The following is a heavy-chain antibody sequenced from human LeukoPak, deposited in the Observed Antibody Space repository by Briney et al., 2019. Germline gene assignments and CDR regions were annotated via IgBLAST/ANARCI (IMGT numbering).Heavy chain of an antibody. CDR2: IYTSGST. J-gene: IGHJ4*02. CDR3: ATSRGYYDILTGYYTTGYFDY. CDR1: GGSISSYY. V-gene: IGHV4-4*07. D-gene: IGHD3-9*01. Sequence: SETLSLTCTVSGGSISSYYWSWIRQPAGKGLEWIGRIYTSGSTNYNPSLKSRVTMSVDTSKNQFSLKLSSVTAADTAVYYCATSRGYYDILTGYYTTGYFDYWGQGTLVTVSS.